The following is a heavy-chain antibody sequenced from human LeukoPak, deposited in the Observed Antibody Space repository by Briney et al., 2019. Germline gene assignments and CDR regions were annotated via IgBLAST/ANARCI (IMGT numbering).Heavy chain of an antibody. J-gene: IGHJ5*01. Sequence: GESLKISCKASGYTFTKYWIAWVRQMAGKGLEYIGIIFLGDSDTRYSPSFEGQVTISADNSISTAYLQWSRLTASDTAIYYCARRPASVGGGFDSWGQGSLVTVSS. CDR3: ARRPASVGGGFDS. V-gene: IGHV5-51*01. CDR1: GYTFTKYW. D-gene: IGHD2-2*01. CDR2: IFLGDSDT.